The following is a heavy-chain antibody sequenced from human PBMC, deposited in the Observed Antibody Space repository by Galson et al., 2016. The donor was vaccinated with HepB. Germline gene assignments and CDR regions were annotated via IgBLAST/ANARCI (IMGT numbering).Heavy chain of an antibody. D-gene: IGHD1-7*01. Sequence: QSGAEVKKPGESLKISCKASGYSFTSYWIGWVRQMPGKGLEWMGIIYPVDSESRYSPSFQGQVTMSADKSISAAYLQWSSLKASDTAMYYCARLAGPSPYYGYYPMDVWGQGTTVIVSS. V-gene: IGHV5-51*01. J-gene: IGHJ6*02. CDR3: ARLAGPSPYYGYYPMDV. CDR2: IYPVDSES. CDR1: GYSFTSYW.